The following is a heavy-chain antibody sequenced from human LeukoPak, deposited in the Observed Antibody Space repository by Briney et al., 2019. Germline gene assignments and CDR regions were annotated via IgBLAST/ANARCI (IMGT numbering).Heavy chain of an antibody. CDR3: ARHAMVRGVYPNY. CDR2: MNPNNSNP. J-gene: IGHJ4*02. CDR1: GYTFTGYD. D-gene: IGHD3-10*01. V-gene: IGHV1-8*03. Sequence: GASVKVSCKASGYTFTGYDINWVRQAAGQGLEWMGWMNPNNSNPGYAQKFQGRVTITRDTSINTTYMELSSLISDDTAVYYCARHAMVRGVYPNYWGQGTLVTVSS.